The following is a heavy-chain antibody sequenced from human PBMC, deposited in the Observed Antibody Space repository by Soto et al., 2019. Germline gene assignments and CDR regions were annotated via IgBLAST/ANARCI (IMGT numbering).Heavy chain of an antibody. CDR3: AKAIGCSSGWSARDF. V-gene: IGHV3-23*01. D-gene: IGHD6-19*01. J-gene: IGHJ4*02. Sequence: EVQLFESGGGLVQPGWSLRLSCAASGFTFNTYALSWVRQAPGKGLEWVSVMSATGAYIYYAESVKGRFLIPRDNSKDTLYLQMNSLSVEDTAVYYCAKAIGCSSGWSARDFWGQGTRVTVSS. CDR2: MSATGAYI. CDR1: GFTFNTYA.